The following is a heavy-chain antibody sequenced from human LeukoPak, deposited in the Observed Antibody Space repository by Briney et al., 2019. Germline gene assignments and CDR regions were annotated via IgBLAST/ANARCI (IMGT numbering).Heavy chain of an antibody. CDR1: GYTFTSYD. Sequence: ASVKVSCKASGYTFTSYDINWVRQATGQGLEWKGWMNPNSGNTGYARKFQGRVTMTRNTSISTAYMELSSLRSEDTAVYYCARGGYGDYYYYGMDVWGQGTTVTVSS. D-gene: IGHD4-17*01. CDR3: ARGGYGDYYYYGMDV. J-gene: IGHJ6*02. CDR2: MNPNSGNT. V-gene: IGHV1-8*01.